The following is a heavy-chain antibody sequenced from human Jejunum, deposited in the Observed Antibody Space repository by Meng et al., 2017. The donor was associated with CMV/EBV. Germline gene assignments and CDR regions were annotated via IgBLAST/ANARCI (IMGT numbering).Heavy chain of an antibody. V-gene: IGHV3-30*02. J-gene: IGHJ6*02. CDR2: IHYGGNNK. Sequence: FSSYGMHWVRQAPGKGLEWVAFIHYGGNNKYYADSVKGRFTISRDNTKNTLNLQMNSLRPEDTAVYYCARDVGDDSSGRYYYGMDVWGQGTTVTVSS. D-gene: IGHD3-22*01. CDR1: FSSYG. CDR3: ARDVGDDSSGRYYYGMDV.